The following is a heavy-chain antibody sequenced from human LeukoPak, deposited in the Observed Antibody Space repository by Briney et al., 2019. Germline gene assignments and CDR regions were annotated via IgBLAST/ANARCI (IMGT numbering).Heavy chain of an antibody. V-gene: IGHV3-21*01. CDR2: ISSSSNYI. Sequence: GGSLRLSCAASGFTFSSYTMNWVRQAPGKGLEWVSSISSSSNYIYYTDSLKGRFTISRDNAKNSLYLQMNSLRAEDTAVYYCARGYRGFDIWGQGTTVTVSS. CDR1: GFTFSSYT. CDR3: ARGYRGFDI. J-gene: IGHJ3*02. D-gene: IGHD5-18*01.